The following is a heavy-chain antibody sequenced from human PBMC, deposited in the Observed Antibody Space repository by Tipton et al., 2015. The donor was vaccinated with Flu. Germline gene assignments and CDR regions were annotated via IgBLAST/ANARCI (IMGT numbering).Heavy chain of an antibody. Sequence: TLSLTCTVSGDSINNNYWSWVRQPAGKGLRWIGRLHTRWGSTYNSSLKSRVTMSFDTSKNQFSLQLRSVTAADTAVYYCARVVGQGKDYFDYWGQGTLVTGSS. V-gene: IGHV4-4*07. CDR1: GDSINNNY. J-gene: IGHJ4*02. CDR2: LHTRWGS. D-gene: IGHD2-15*01. CDR3: ARVVGQGKDYFDY.